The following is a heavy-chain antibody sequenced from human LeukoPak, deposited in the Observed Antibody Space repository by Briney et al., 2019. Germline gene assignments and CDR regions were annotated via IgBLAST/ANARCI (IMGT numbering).Heavy chain of an antibody. CDR3: AKDRRYSSSPYYFDY. J-gene: IGHJ4*02. V-gene: IGHV3-33*06. Sequence: GGSLRLSCAASGFTFSSYGMHWVRQAPGKGLEWVAVIWYDGSNKYYADSVKGRFTISRDNSKNTLYLQMNSLRAEDTAVYYCAKDRRYSSSPYYFDYWGQGTLVIVSS. D-gene: IGHD6-13*01. CDR1: GFTFSSYG. CDR2: IWYDGSNK.